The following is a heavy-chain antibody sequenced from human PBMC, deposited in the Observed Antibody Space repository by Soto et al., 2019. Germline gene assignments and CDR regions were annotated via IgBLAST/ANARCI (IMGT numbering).Heavy chain of an antibody. CDR2: IYYSGST. CDR1: GGSISSYY. V-gene: IGHV4-59*01. J-gene: IGHJ5*02. D-gene: IGHD2-2*01. CDR3: ATGRSEVVPGAMDT. Sequence: PSETLSLTCTVSGGSISSYYWSWIRQPPGKGLEWIGYIYYSGSTSYNSSLKSRVTISVDTSKNQLSLKLSSVTAADTAVYYCATGRSEVVPGAMDTWGQGTLVTVSS.